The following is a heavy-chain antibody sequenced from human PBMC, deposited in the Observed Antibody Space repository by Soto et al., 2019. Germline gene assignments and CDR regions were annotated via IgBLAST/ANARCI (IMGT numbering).Heavy chain of an antibody. CDR1: GYTFTGYY. Sequence: QVQLVQSGAEVKKPGASVKVSCKASGYTFTGYYMHWVRQAPGQGLEWMGWINPNSGGTNYAQKFQGWGTMTRDTSISTAYMELSRLRSDDTAVYYCARERDSSSWYYFDYWGQGTLVTVSS. D-gene: IGHD6-13*01. V-gene: IGHV1-2*04. CDR2: INPNSGGT. J-gene: IGHJ4*02. CDR3: ARERDSSSWYYFDY.